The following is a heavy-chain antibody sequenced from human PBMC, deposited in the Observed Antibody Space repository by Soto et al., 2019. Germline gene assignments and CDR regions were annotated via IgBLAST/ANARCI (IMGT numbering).Heavy chain of an antibody. CDR3: ASAGGYCSGGSCR. CDR1: GGSISSYY. J-gene: IGHJ4*02. Sequence: SETLSLTCTVSGGSISSYYWSWIRQPPGKGLEWIGYIYNSGSPYSIPSLKSRVTISVDTSKNQFSLKLSSVTAADTAVYYCASAGGYCSGGSCRWGQGTLVTVSS. D-gene: IGHD2-15*01. CDR2: IYNSGSP. V-gene: IGHV4-59*08.